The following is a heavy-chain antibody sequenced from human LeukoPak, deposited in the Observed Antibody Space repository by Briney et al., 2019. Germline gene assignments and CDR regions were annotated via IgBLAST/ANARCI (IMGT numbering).Heavy chain of an antibody. CDR1: GFTFSSYS. CDR3: ATPPYGTGTYGSWFEP. J-gene: IGHJ5*02. Sequence: GGSLRLSCAASGFTFSSYSMNWVRQAPGKGLEWVSYISSSSSTIYHPDSVKGRFSISRDNSNKTLYLQMNSLSAEDTGMYYCATPPYGTGTYGSWFEPWGQGTLVTVSS. V-gene: IGHV3-48*04. CDR2: ISSSSSTI. D-gene: IGHD3-10*01.